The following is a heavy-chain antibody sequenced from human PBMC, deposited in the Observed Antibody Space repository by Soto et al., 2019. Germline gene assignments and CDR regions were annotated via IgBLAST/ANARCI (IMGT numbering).Heavy chain of an antibody. Sequence: SLRLSCAASGFTFDDYAMHWVRQAPGKGLEWVSGISWNSGSIGYADSVKGRFTISRDNAKNSLYLQMNSLRAEDTALYYCAKDQERGYSYGYDYWGQGTLVTVSS. CDR2: ISWNSGSI. J-gene: IGHJ4*02. V-gene: IGHV3-9*01. D-gene: IGHD5-18*01. CDR3: AKDQERGYSYGYDY. CDR1: GFTFDDYA.